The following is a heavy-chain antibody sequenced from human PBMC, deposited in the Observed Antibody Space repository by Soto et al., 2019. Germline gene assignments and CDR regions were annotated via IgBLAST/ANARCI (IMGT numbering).Heavy chain of an antibody. Sequence: QVQLVQSGAEVKKPGSSVKVSCKASGGTFSSYAISWVRQAPGQGLEWMGGIIPIFGTANYAQKFQGRVTITADESTSTAYMELSSLRSEDTAVYYCARDRIPPGIAVDGTRDYFDYWGQGTLVTVSS. J-gene: IGHJ4*02. CDR1: GGTFSSYA. CDR3: ARDRIPPGIAVDGTRDYFDY. CDR2: IIPIFGTA. D-gene: IGHD6-19*01. V-gene: IGHV1-69*01.